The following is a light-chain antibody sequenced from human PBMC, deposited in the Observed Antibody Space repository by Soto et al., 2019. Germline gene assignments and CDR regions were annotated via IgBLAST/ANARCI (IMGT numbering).Light chain of an antibody. Sequence: ETGLTNSPATVSWSGGDRDTLPSRASQSVSSNKLAWYEQKPGQAPRLLIYAACSRATGIPDRFSGSGSGTDFTLTILRLEPEEFAVYYCKDYGTSWTFGQGTKVDIK. CDR3: KDYGTSWT. CDR2: AAC. CDR1: QSVSSNK. V-gene: IGKV3-20*01. J-gene: IGKJ1*01.